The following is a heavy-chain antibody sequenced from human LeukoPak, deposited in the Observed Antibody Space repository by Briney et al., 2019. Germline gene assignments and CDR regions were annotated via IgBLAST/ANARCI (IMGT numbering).Heavy chain of an antibody. CDR1: GGSISSGSYY. V-gene: IGHV4-61*02. CDR3: ARGDSYGEYPYYYYGMDV. CDR2: IYTSGST. J-gene: IGHJ6*02. D-gene: IGHD4-17*01. Sequence: PSQTLSLTCTVSGGSISSGSYYWSWIRQPAGKGLEWIGRIYTSGSTNYNPSLKSRVTISVDTSKNQFSLKLSSVTAADTAVYYCARGDSYGEYPYYYYGMDVWSQGTMVTVSS.